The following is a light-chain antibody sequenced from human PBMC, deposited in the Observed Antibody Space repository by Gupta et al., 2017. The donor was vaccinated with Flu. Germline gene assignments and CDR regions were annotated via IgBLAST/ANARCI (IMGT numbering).Light chain of an antibody. CDR2: GAS. J-gene: IGKJ1*01. V-gene: IGKV3-15*01. CDR3: QQYNDWPPWT. Sequence: EIVMTQSPATLSVSPGERVTLSCRASQTVSSNLAWYQQTPGQAPRLLIYGASSRATGIPARCSGSGSGTEFTLTISSLQYEDFAVYYCQQYNDWPPWTFGQGTKVEIK. CDR1: QTVSSN.